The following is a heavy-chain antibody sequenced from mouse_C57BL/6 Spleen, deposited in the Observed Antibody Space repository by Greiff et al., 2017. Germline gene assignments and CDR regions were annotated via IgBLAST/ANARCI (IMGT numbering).Heavy chain of an antibody. CDR3: ARHPASWYFDV. D-gene: IGHD6-1*01. V-gene: IGHV5-6*02. CDR2: ISSGGSYT. J-gene: IGHJ1*03. CDR1: GFTFSSYG. Sequence: EVKLVESGGDLVKPGGSLKLSCAASGFTFSSYGMSWVRQTPDKRLEWVATISSGGSYTYYPDIVKGRFTISRDNAKNTLYLQMSSLKSEDTAMYYCARHPASWYFDVWGTGTTVTVSS.